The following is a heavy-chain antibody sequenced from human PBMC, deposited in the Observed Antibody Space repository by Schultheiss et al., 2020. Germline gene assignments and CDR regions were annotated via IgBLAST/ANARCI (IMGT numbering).Heavy chain of an antibody. CDR2: INTNTGNP. Sequence: ASVKVSCKASGYTFTSYAMNWVRQAPGQGLEWMGWINTNTGNPTYAQGFTGRFVFSLDTSVSTAYLQICSLKAEDTAVYYCARGDLSDYAQYYYGMDVWGQGTTVTVSS. CDR3: ARGDLSDYAQYYYGMDV. D-gene: IGHD4-17*01. V-gene: IGHV7-4-1*01. CDR1: GYTFTSYA. J-gene: IGHJ6*02.